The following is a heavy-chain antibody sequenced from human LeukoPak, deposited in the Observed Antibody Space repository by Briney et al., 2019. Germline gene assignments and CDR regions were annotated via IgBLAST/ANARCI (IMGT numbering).Heavy chain of an antibody. J-gene: IGHJ4*02. Sequence: GRSLRLSCAASGFTFSSYAIHWVRQAPGKGLEWVAVTSYDGSNKYYADSVKGRFTISRDNSKNTLYLQMNSLRAEDTAVYYCARETGSAVGSTDFDYWGQGTLVTVSS. V-gene: IGHV3-30-3*01. CDR1: GFTFSSYA. D-gene: IGHD4-17*01. CDR3: ARETGSAVGSTDFDY. CDR2: TSYDGSNK.